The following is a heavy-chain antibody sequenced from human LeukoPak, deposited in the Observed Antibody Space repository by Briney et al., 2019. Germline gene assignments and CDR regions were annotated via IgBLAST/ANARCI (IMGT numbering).Heavy chain of an antibody. D-gene: IGHD5-24*01. CDR1: GYTFTGYY. CDR3: ASCPSLGDGYLPADY. CDR2: INPNSGGT. V-gene: IGHV1-2*02. J-gene: IGHJ4*02. Sequence: GASVKVSGKASGYTFTGYYMHWVRQAPGQGLEWMGWINPNSGGTNYAQKFQGRVTMTRDTSISTAYMELSSLRSEDTAVYYCASCPSLGDGYLPADYWGQGTLVTVSS.